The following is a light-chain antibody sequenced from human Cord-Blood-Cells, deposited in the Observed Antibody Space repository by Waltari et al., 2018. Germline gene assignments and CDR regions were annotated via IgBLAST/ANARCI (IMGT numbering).Light chain of an antibody. CDR2: EVN. Sequence: QSALTQPASVSGSPGQSITISCTGTSSDVGSYNLVSWYQQHPGKAPKLIIYEVNKRPSGVSNRFSGSKSGNTASLTISVLQADDEADYYCCSYAGSSTLYVFGTGTKVTVL. CDR1: SSDVGSYNL. V-gene: IGLV2-23*02. CDR3: CSYAGSSTLYV. J-gene: IGLJ1*01.